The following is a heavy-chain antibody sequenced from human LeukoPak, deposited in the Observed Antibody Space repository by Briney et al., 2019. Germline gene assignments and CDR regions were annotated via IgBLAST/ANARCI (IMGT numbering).Heavy chain of an antibody. V-gene: IGHV3-30*02. D-gene: IGHD3-3*01. CDR2: IRYDGSNK. J-gene: IGHJ4*02. CDR1: GFTFSSYG. CDR3: AKEGGYDFWSGYYTGRGGRGPDY. Sequence: GGSLRLSCAASGFTFSSYGMHWVRQAPGKGLEWVAFIRYDGSNKYYADSVKGRFTISRDNSKNTLYLQMNSLRAEDTAVYYCAKEGGYDFWSGYYTGRGGRGPDYWGQGTLVTVSS.